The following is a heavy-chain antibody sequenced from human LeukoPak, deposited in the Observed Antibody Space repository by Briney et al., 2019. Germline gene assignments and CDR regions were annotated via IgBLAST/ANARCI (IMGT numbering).Heavy chain of an antibody. CDR1: GGTFSSYA. CDR2: IIPILGIA. CDR3: AREPQYYYDSSGYYFIDY. J-gene: IGHJ4*02. Sequence: GASVKVSCKASGGTFSSYAISWVRQAPGQGLEWMGRIIPILGIANYAQKFQGRVTITADKSTSTAYMELSSLRSEDTAVYYCAREPQYYYDSSGYYFIDYWGQGTLVTVSS. V-gene: IGHV1-69*04. D-gene: IGHD3-22*01.